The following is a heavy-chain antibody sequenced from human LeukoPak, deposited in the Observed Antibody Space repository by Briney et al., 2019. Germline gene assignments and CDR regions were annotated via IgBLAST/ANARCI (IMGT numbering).Heavy chain of an antibody. Sequence: ASVKVSCKASGYTFTSYDINWVRQATGQGLEWMGWMNPNSGNTGYAQKFQGRVTMTRDASISTAYMELSSLRSEDTAVYYCARGVAAAGAIYYYYMVVWGKGTTVTVSS. CDR2: MNPNSGNT. D-gene: IGHD6-13*01. V-gene: IGHV1-8*01. CDR1: GYTFTSYD. CDR3: ARGVAAAGAIYYYYMVV. J-gene: IGHJ6*03.